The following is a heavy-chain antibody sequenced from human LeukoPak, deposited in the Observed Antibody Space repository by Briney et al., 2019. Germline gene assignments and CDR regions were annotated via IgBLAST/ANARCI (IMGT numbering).Heavy chain of an antibody. Sequence: GASVKVSCRASGYTFTAQYMHWVRQAPGQGLEWMAWIDPNSGDTSYAQKFQDRVTMTRDTSISTAYMDLSRLTSDDTAVYYCARANGGGAYYPFDYWGQGALVTVSS. V-gene: IGHV1-2*02. D-gene: IGHD2-21*02. CDR2: IDPNSGDT. CDR1: GYTFTAQY. CDR3: ARANGGGAYYPFDY. J-gene: IGHJ4*02.